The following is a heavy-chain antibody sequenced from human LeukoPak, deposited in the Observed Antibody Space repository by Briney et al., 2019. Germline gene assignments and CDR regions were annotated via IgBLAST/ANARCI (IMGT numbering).Heavy chain of an antibody. Sequence: GGSLRLSCAASGFTFSSYSMNWVRQAPGKGLEWVSSISSSSSYIYYADSVKGRFTISRDNAKNSLYLQMNSLRAEDTAVYYCARAPGDIAAADGLDYWGQGTLVTVSS. CDR2: ISSSSSYI. D-gene: IGHD6-13*01. CDR3: ARAPGDIAAADGLDY. J-gene: IGHJ4*02. V-gene: IGHV3-21*01. CDR1: GFTFSSYS.